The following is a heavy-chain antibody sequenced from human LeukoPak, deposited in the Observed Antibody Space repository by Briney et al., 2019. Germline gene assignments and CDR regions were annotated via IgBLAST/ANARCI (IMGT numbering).Heavy chain of an antibody. Sequence: SVKVSCKAPGGTFSSYAISWVRQAPGQGLEWMGGIIPIFGTANYAQKFQGRVTITADESTSTAYMELSSLRSEDTAVYYCARATGSGYFYDAYDIWGQGTMVTVSS. V-gene: IGHV1-69*13. D-gene: IGHD3-22*01. CDR3: ARATGSGYFYDAYDI. CDR2: IIPIFGTA. CDR1: GGTFSSYA. J-gene: IGHJ3*02.